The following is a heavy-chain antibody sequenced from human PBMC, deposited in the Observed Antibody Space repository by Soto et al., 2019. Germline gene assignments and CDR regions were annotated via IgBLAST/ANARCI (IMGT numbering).Heavy chain of an antibody. D-gene: IGHD6-13*01. CDR2: IYYSGST. CDR3: ARERPDGSRLDP. V-gene: IGHV4-30-4*01. J-gene: IGHJ5*02. CDR1: GGSISSGDYY. Sequence: QVQLQESGPGLVKPSQTLSLTCTVSGGSISSGDYYWSWIRQPPGKGLEWIGYIYYSGSTYYNPSLTSRVTISVDPSKNQFSLKLSSVTAADPAVYYCARERPDGSRLDPWGQGTLVTVSS.